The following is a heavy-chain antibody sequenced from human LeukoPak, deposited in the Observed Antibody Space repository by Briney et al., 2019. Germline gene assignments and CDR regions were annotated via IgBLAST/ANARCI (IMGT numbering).Heavy chain of an antibody. Sequence: GGSLRLSCAASGFTFSSYAMSWVRQAPGKGPEWVSAFSGSGGGTYYADSVKGRFTISRGNSKSTLYLQMTSLRAEDTAVYYCARSGYNRFDYWGQGTLVTVSS. J-gene: IGHJ4*02. D-gene: IGHD5-24*01. CDR3: ARSGYNRFDY. V-gene: IGHV3-23*01. CDR2: FSGSGGGT. CDR1: GFTFSSYA.